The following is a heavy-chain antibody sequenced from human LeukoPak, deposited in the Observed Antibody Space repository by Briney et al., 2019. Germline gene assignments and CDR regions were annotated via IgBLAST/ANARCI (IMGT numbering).Heavy chain of an antibody. CDR2: IQYSGST. J-gene: IGHJ4*02. CDR1: GGSISSGDYY. V-gene: IGHV4-30-4*01. D-gene: IGHD4-23*01. Sequence: SETLSLTCTVSGGSISSGDYYWRWIRQPPGKGLESIGYIQYSGSTSYNPSLKSRVTISVDTSKNQFSLKLTSVTAADTAVYYCARGRGYGGTYYFDYWGQGTLVTVSS. CDR3: ARGRGYGGTYYFDY.